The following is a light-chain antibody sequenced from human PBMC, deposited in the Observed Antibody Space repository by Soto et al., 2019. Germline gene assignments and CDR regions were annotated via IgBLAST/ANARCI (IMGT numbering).Light chain of an antibody. CDR2: AAS. J-gene: IGKJ1*01. CDR1: QGISNY. CDR3: QKCDNAPRT. V-gene: IGKV1-27*01. Sequence: DIQMTQSTSSLSASFGDRVTLPCGASQGISNYLAWYQQKPGKVPKLLIYAASSLQSGVPSRFTGSGYGTDVTLTISSLQPEDVATYYCQKCDNAPRTFGQGTKVDIK.